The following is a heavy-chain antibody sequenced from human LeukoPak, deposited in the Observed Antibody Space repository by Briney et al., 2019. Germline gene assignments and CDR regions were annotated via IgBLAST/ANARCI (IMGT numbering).Heavy chain of an antibody. CDR3: AKKGGYYDSSGFLDY. J-gene: IGHJ4*02. Sequence: GGSLRLSCAASGFTFSSYAMSWVRQAPGKGLEWVSAISGSGGSTYYADSVKGRFTISRDNSKNTLYLQMSSLRAKDTAVYYCAKKGGYYDSSGFLDYWGQGTLVTVSS. CDR2: ISGSGGST. CDR1: GFTFSSYA. V-gene: IGHV3-23*01. D-gene: IGHD3-22*01.